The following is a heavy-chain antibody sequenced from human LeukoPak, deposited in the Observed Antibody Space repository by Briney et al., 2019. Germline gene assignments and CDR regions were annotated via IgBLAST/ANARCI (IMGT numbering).Heavy chain of an antibody. J-gene: IGHJ4*02. V-gene: IGHV4-34*01. Sequence: SETLSLTCAVYGGSFSGYYWSWIRQPPGKGLEWIGEINHSGSTNYNPSLKSRVTISIDTSKNQFSLKLSSVTAADTAVYYCARQIRGPQQLPDYWGQGTLVTVSS. CDR2: INHSGST. D-gene: IGHD6-13*01. CDR3: ARQIRGPQQLPDY. CDR1: GGSFSGYY.